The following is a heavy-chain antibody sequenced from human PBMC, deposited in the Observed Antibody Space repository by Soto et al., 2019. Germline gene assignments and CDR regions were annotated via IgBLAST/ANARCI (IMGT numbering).Heavy chain of an antibody. D-gene: IGHD3-22*01. CDR1: GYTFTAYG. V-gene: IGHV1-18*01. Sequence: ASVKVSCKASGYTFTAYGISWVRQAPGQGLEWMGWISAYNGNTKYAQKIQARVTMTTDTSTNTAYMELRSLISDDTAVYFCARDHYYDSSGPDPIGWFDPWGQGTLVTVPQ. CDR3: ARDHYYDSSGPDPIGWFDP. CDR2: ISAYNGNT. J-gene: IGHJ5*02.